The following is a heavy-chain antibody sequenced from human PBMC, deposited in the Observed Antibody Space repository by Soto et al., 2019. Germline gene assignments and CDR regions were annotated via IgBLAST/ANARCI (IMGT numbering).Heavy chain of an antibody. CDR2: MTSDMRTI. D-gene: IGHD6-19*01. CDR1: GFTFSVYS. J-gene: IGHJ4*02. CDR3: ARSVEGHFDY. Sequence: EVQLVESGGGLVQPGGSLRLSCAASGFTFSVYSMNWIRQAPGTGLQWVSYMTSDMRTIHYADSVKGRFTISRDNAKNLVYLQMTSLRDEDTAVYYCARSVEGHFDYWGQGALVTVSS. V-gene: IGHV3-48*02.